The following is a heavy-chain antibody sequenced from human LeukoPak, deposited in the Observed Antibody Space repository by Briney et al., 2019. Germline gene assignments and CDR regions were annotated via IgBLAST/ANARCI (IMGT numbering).Heavy chain of an antibody. CDR3: ARDSSSYDSSGPLY. V-gene: IGHV4-61*01. J-gene: IGHJ4*02. Sequence: SETLSLTCTVSGGSVSSGSYYWSWIRQPPGKGLEWIGYIYYRGSTNYNPSLKSRVTISVDTSKNQFSLKLSSVTAADTAVYYCARDSSSYDSSGPLYWGQGTLVTVSS. CDR2: IYYRGST. D-gene: IGHD3-22*01. CDR1: GGSVSSGSYY.